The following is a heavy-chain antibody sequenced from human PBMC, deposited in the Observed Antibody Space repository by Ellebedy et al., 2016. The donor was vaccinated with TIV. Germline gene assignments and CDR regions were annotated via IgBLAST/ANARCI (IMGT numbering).Heavy chain of an antibody. J-gene: IGHJ3*02. Sequence: GESLKISCAASEFTFSSYAMSWVRQAPGKGLEWVSAISGSGGSTYYADSVKGRFTISRDNSKNTLYLQMNSLRAEDTAVYYCAKDREWLDAFDIWGQGTMVTVSS. D-gene: IGHD6-19*01. CDR3: AKDREWLDAFDI. V-gene: IGHV3-23*01. CDR1: EFTFSSYA. CDR2: ISGSGGST.